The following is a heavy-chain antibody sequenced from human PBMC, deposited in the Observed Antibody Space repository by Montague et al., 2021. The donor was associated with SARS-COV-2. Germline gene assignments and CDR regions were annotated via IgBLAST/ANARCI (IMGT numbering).Heavy chain of an antibody. V-gene: IGHV3-53*05. J-gene: IGHJ6*02. CDR3: VGGREWSSGLDV. CDR2: IYTGGSI. Sequence: YRSLSWAASGFNVNSNYMNWVRQAPGKGLEWVAVIYTGGSIYYAGSVQGRFTISRDNSRNTLSLQMDSLRGDDTAVYYCVGGREWSSGLDVWGQGNTVTGSS. D-gene: IGHD3-3*01. CDR1: GFNVNSNY.